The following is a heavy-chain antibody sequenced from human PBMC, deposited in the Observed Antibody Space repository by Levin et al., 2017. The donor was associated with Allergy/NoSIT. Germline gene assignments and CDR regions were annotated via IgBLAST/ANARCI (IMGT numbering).Heavy chain of an antibody. CDR1: GFTFSSYA. CDR2: ISYDGSNK. CDR3: ARGSTTGHYYYYYGMDV. Sequence: GESLKISCAASGFTFSSYAMHWVRQAPGKGLEWVAVISYDGSNKYYADSVKGRFTISRDNSKNTLYLQMNSLRAEDTAVYYCARGSTTGHYYYYYGMDVWGQGTTVTVSS. D-gene: IGHD4-11*01. V-gene: IGHV3-30*04. J-gene: IGHJ6*02.